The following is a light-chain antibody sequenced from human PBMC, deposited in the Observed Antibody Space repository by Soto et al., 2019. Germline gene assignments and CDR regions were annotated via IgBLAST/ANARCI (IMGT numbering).Light chain of an antibody. J-gene: IGKJ1*01. Sequence: EIVLTQSPGTLSLSPGERAALSCRASQSVSGSYVAWYQQKPGQAPRLLIYGASNRATGIPDRFSGSGSGTDFTLTITRLEPEDFAVYYCQQYNNWPWTFGQGTKVDIK. CDR3: QQYNNWPWT. CDR2: GAS. V-gene: IGKV3-20*01. CDR1: QSVSGSY.